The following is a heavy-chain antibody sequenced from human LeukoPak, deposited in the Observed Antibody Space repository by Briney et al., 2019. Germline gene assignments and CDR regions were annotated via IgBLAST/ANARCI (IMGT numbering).Heavy chain of an antibody. CDR1: GYTFTSYY. CDR2: INPDSGGS. CDR3: ARDMTGGIWARATSFDH. V-gene: IGHV1-2*02. D-gene: IGHD1-14*01. Sequence: ASVKVSCKASGYTFTSYYMHWVRQAPGQGPEWMGWINPDSGGSEYGQKFQGRVTFTSDTSSTTIYMEVRSLKSDDTAVYYCARDMTGGIWARATSFDHWGQGTLVTVSS. J-gene: IGHJ4*02.